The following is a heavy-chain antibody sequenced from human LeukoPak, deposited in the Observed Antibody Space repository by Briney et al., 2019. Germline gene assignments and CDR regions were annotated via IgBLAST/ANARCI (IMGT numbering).Heavy chain of an antibody. CDR3: SRGSARWGDGYYFDY. V-gene: IGHV1-2*02. J-gene: IGHJ4*02. D-gene: IGHD2-2*01. CDR1: GYTFTDYH. Sequence: ASVKVSCKASGYTFTDYHMHWVRQAPGQGLECMGLINPNSGGTNFAQNFQDRVTMTRDTSISTVYMELSRLRSDDTAVYYCSRGSARWGDGYYFDYWGQGALVTVSS. CDR2: INPNSGGT.